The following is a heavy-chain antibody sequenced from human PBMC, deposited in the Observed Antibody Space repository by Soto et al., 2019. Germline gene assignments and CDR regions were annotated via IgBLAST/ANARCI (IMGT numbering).Heavy chain of an antibody. V-gene: IGHV4-31*03. CDR1: GGSISSGGYY. CDR2: IYYSGST. D-gene: IGHD6-13*01. J-gene: IGHJ6*02. Sequence: PSETLSLTCTVSGGSISSGGYYWSWIRQHPGKGLEWIGYIYYSGSTYYNPSLKSRVTISVDTSKNQFSLKLSSVTAADTAVYYCARAQMAAAGRDPIYGMDVWGQGTTVTVSS. CDR3: ARAQMAAAGRDPIYGMDV.